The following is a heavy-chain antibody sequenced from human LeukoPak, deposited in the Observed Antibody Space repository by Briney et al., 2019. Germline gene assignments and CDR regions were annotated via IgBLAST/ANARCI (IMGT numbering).Heavy chain of an antibody. CDR3: AKQDYYGSGKRGYYYYMDV. D-gene: IGHD3-10*01. V-gene: IGHV3-23*01. Sequence: GGTLRLSCAASGLTFSSYGMSWVRQAPGKGLEWVSAISGSGGSTYYADSVKGRFTISRDNSKNTLYLQMNSLRAEDTAVYYCAKQDYYGSGKRGYYYYMDVWGKGTTVTISS. J-gene: IGHJ6*03. CDR2: ISGSGGST. CDR1: GLTFSSYG.